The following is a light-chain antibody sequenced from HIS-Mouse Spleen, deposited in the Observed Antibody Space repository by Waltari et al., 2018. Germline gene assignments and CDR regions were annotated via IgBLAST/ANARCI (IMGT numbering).Light chain of an antibody. CDR2: DVS. J-gene: IGLJ2*01. CDR1: SSDVGGYNY. CDR3: CSYAGSYTLV. Sequence: QSALTQPRSVSGSPGQSVTISCTGTSSDVGGYNYVSWYQQHPGKAPKLMIYDVSKRRSGVPDRFSGSKAGNTASLTISGLQAEDEADYYCCSYAGSYTLVFGGGTKLTV. V-gene: IGLV2-11*01.